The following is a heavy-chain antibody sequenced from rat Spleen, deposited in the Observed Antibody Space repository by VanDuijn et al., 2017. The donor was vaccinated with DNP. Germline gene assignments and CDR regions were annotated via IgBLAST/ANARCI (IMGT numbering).Heavy chain of an antibody. CDR1: GFSLTTYH. D-gene: IGHD1-4*01. CDR3: ARDWDGYNIDY. CDR2: MWTRGST. Sequence: QVQLKESGPGLVQPSQTLSLACTVSGFSLTTYHVHWVRQPPGKGLEWLGVMWTRGSTEYNPLLKSRLSIIRDTSKSQVFLTMGSQQTEDTATYYGARDWDGYNIDYWGQGVMVTVSS. J-gene: IGHJ2*01. V-gene: IGHV2-43*01.